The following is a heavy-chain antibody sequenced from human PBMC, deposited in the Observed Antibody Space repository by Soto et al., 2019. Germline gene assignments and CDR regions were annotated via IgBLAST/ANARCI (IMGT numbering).Heavy chain of an antibody. J-gene: IGHJ4*02. CDR3: ASGGSCYSRYCYFDY. V-gene: IGHV4-59*01. CDR2: IYYSGST. Sequence: PSETLSLTCTVSGGSISSYYSSWIRQPPGKGLEWIGYIYYSGSTNYNPSLKSRVTISVDTSKNQFSLKLSSVTAADTAVYYCASGGSCYSRYCYFDYWGQGTMVTVSS. D-gene: IGHD2-15*01. CDR1: GGSISSYY.